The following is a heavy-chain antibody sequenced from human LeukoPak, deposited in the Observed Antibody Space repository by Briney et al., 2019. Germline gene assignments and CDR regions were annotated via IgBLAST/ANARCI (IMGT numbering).Heavy chain of an antibody. CDR3: AKEGKNYDFWSGYRPRTSCMDV. Sequence: GGSLRLSCAASGFTFSSYGMHWVRQARGKGLEGVAVISYDGSNKYYADSVKGRFTTSRDNSKNTLYLQMNSLRAEDTAVYYCAKEGKNYDFWSGYRPRTSCMDVWGQGTTVTVSS. V-gene: IGHV3-30*18. CDR1: GFTFSSYG. CDR2: ISYDGSNK. J-gene: IGHJ6*02. D-gene: IGHD3-3*01.